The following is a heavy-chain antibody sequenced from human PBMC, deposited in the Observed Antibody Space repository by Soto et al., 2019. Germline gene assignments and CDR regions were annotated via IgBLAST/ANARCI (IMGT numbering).Heavy chain of an antibody. V-gene: IGHV3-30-3*01. CDR2: ISYDGSNK. CDR1: GFTFSSYA. D-gene: IGHD3-22*01. CDR3: ARDPNDSSGYYHYFDY. J-gene: IGHJ4*02. Sequence: PGGSLRLSCAASGFTFSSYAMHWVRQAPGKGLEWVAVISYDGSNKYYADSVKGRFTISRDNSKNTLYLQMNSLRAEDTAVYYCARDPNDSSGYYHYFDYWGQGTLVTVSS.